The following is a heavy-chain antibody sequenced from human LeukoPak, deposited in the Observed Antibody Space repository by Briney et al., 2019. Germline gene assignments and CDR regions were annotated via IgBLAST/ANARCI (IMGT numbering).Heavy chain of an antibody. J-gene: IGHJ6*02. V-gene: IGHV3-30*02. CDR1: GFTFSSYG. D-gene: IGHD5-12*01. CDR2: IRYDGSNK. Sequence: GGSLRLSCAASGFTFSSYGMHWVRQAPGKGLEWVAFIRYDGSNKYYADSVKGRFTISRDNSKSTLYLQMNSLRAEDTAVYYCAKDVATLDYYYYYGMDVWGQGTTVTVSS. CDR3: AKDVATLDYYYYYGMDV.